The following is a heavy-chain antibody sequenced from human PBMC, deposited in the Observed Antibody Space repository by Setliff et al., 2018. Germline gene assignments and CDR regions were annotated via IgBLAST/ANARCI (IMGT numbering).Heavy chain of an antibody. CDR2: IYYTGST. Sequence: LSLTCTVSGGSISSSPHYWGWIRQPPGKGLEWIGSIYYTGSTYYNPSLKSRVTMSVDTSKRQFSLKLGSATAADTAVYYCAGDMGQPYYFESWGLGTLVTVPS. D-gene: IGHD1-1*01. V-gene: IGHV4-39*07. J-gene: IGHJ4*02. CDR3: AGDMGQPYYFES. CDR1: GGSISSSPHY.